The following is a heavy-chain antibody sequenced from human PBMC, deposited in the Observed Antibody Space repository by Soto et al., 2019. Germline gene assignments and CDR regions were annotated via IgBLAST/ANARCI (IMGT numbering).Heavy chain of an antibody. CDR2: INAGNGNT. J-gene: IGHJ3*02. CDR1: GYTFTSYA. CDR3: ARDNPVVITFGGGVAFDI. D-gene: IGHD3-16*01. Sequence: ASVKVSCKASGYTFTSYAMHWVRQAPGQRLEWMGWINAGNGNTKYSQKLQGRVTMTTDTSTSTAYMELRSLRSDDTAVYYCARDNPVVITFGGGVAFDIWGQGTMVTVSS. V-gene: IGHV1-3*01.